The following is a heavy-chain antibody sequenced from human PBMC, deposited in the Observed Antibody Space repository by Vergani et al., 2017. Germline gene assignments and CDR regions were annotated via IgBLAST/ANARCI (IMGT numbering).Heavy chain of an antibody. D-gene: IGHD4-17*01. J-gene: IGHJ4*02. CDR2: ISGSGGST. CDR1: GFTFDDYA. V-gene: IGHV3-23*04. Sequence: EVQLVESGGGLVQPGRSLRLSCAASGFTFDDYAMHWVRQAPGKGLEWVSAISGSGGSTYYADSVKGRFTISRDNSKNTLYLQMNSLRAEDTAVYYCAKDYGDYVFDYWGQGTLVTVSS. CDR3: AKDYGDYVFDY.